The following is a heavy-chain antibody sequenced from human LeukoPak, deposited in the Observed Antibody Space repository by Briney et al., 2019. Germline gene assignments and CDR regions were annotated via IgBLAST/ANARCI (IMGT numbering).Heavy chain of an antibody. J-gene: IGHJ6*02. CDR3: ARVFGWGVGYGMDV. CDR2: INWKGDSR. D-gene: IGHD3-16*01. CDR1: GFTFDDYA. V-gene: IGHV3-20*04. Sequence: GGSLRLSCTASGFTFDDYAMHWVRQAPGKGLEWVSGINWKGDSRGYADSVKGRFIISRDNAKNSLYLQMNSLRAEDTAVYYCARVFGWGVGYGMDVWGQGTTVTV.